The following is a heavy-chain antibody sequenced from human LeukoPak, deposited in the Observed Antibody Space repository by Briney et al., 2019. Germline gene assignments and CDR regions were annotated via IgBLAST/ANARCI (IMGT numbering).Heavy chain of an antibody. CDR1: GGSISSSSYY. Sequence: PSETLSLTCTVSGGSISSSSYYWGWIRQPPGKGLEWIGSIYYRGSTYYNPSLKSRVTISVDTSKNQFSLKLSSVTAADTAVYYCAWGPDDAFDIWGQGTMVTVSS. J-gene: IGHJ3*02. V-gene: IGHV4-39*01. CDR3: AWGPDDAFDI. CDR2: IYYRGST. D-gene: IGHD3-16*01.